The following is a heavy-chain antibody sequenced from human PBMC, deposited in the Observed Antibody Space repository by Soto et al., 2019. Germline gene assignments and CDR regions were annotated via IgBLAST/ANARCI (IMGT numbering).Heavy chain of an antibody. Sequence: GGSLRLSCAASGFTFSSYAMHWVRQAPGKGLEWVAVISYDGSNKYYADSVKGRFTISRDNSKNTLYLQMNSLRAEDTAVYYCARENRYPLDYWGQGTLVTVSS. CDR2: ISYDGSNK. CDR1: GFTFSSYA. V-gene: IGHV3-30-3*01. D-gene: IGHD1-1*01. CDR3: ARENRYPLDY. J-gene: IGHJ4*02.